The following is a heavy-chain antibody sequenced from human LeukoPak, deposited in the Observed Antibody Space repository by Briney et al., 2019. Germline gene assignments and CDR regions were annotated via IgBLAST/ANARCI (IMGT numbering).Heavy chain of an antibody. CDR2: ISAYNGNT. V-gene: IGHV1-18*04. J-gene: IGHJ4*02. Sequence: ASVKVSCKASGYTFTSYGISWERQAPGQGLEWMGWISAYNGNTNYAQKLQGRVTMTTDTSTSTAYMELRSLRSDDTAVYYCARDGVRRSLTVAPVYWGQGTLVTVSS. CDR1: GYTFTSYG. CDR3: ARDGVRRSLTVAPVY. D-gene: IGHD6-19*01.